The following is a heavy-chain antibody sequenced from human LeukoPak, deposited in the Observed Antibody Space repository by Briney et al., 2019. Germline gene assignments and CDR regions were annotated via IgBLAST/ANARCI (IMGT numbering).Heavy chain of an antibody. V-gene: IGHV3-30*18. CDR2: ISYDGSNK. Sequence: GGSLRLSCAASGFTFSSYGMHWVRQAPGKGLEWVAVISYDGSNKYYADSVKGRFTISRDNSKNTLYLQMNGLRAEDTAVYYCAKDRRSYDILTGYYDYWGQGTLVTVSS. D-gene: IGHD3-9*01. J-gene: IGHJ4*02. CDR1: GFTFSSYG. CDR3: AKDRRSYDILTGYYDY.